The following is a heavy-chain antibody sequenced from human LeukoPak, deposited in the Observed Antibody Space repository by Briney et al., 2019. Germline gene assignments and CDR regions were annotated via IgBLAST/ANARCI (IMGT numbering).Heavy chain of an antibody. CDR2: ISGSGGST. CDR3: AKDRTSAVAGSFDY. D-gene: IGHD6-19*01. Sequence: GGSLRLSCAAPGFTFSSYAMSWVRQAPGKGLEWVSAISGSGGSTYYADSVKGRFTISRDNSKNTLDLQMNSLRAEDTAVHYCAKDRTSAVAGSFDYWGQGTLVTVSS. V-gene: IGHV3-23*01. J-gene: IGHJ4*02. CDR1: GFTFSSYA.